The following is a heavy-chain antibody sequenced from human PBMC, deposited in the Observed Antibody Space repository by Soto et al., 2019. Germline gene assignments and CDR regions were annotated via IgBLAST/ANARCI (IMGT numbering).Heavy chain of an antibody. CDR2: IDWDDDK. Sequence: SGPTLVNPTQTLTLTCTFSGFSLSTSGMRVSLIRQPPGKALEWLARIDWDDDKFYSTSLKTRLTISKDTSKNQVVLTMTNMDPVDTATYYCARMYYYDSSPFAFDIWGQGTMVTV. CDR3: ARMYYYDSSPFAFDI. D-gene: IGHD3-22*01. J-gene: IGHJ3*02. CDR1: GFSLSTSGMR. V-gene: IGHV2-70*04.